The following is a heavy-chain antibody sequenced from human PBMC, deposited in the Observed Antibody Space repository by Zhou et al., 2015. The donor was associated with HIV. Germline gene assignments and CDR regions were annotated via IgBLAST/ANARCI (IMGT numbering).Heavy chain of an antibody. D-gene: IGHD3-22*01. V-gene: IGHV1-8*02. Sequence: QVQLVQSGAEVKKPGSSVKVSCKASGGSFNTYEISWVRQAPGQGLEWMGWMNPNSGNAEFAQKFQDRVTMTRDTSIRTAYMELSRLTSEDTAVYYCARGQTYYYDKRGHYKNWYFDLWAVAPWSLSPQ. CDR1: GGSFNTYE. J-gene: IGHJ2*01. CDR2: MNPNSGNA. CDR3: ARGQTYYYDKRGHYKNWYFDL.